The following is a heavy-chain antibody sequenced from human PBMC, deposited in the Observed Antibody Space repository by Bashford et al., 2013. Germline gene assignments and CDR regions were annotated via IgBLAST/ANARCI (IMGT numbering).Heavy chain of an antibody. CDR3: ARLPYYYDSSGYFSFDY. CDR2: IKEDGSEK. D-gene: IGHD3-22*01. Sequence: VRQAPGKGLEWVANIKEDGSEKYYVDSVKGRFTISRDNAKNSLYLQMNSLRAEDTAVYYCARLPYYYDSSGYFSFDYWGQGTLVTVSS. J-gene: IGHJ4*02. V-gene: IGHV3-7*01.